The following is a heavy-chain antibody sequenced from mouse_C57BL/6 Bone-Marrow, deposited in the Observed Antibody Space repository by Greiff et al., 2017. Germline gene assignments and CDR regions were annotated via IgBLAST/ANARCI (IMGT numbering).Heavy chain of an antibody. J-gene: IGHJ1*03. CDR3: ARHQSPLYYGSRDWYFDV. D-gene: IGHD1-1*01. CDR2: FYPGSGSI. Sequence: QVQLKQSGAELVKPGASVKLSCKASGYTFTEYTIHWVKQRSGQGLEWIGWFYPGSGSIKYNEKFKDKATLTADKSSSTVYMELSRLTSEDSAVYFCARHQSPLYYGSRDWYFDVWGTGTTVTVSS. CDR1: GYTFTEYT. V-gene: IGHV1-62-2*01.